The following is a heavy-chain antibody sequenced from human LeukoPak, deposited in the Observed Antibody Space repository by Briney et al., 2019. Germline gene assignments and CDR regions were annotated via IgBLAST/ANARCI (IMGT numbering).Heavy chain of an antibody. V-gene: IGHV7-4-1*02. CDR3: ARTPGIAAAGRGAIFDY. CDR1: GYTFTSYA. CDR2: INTNTGNP. D-gene: IGHD6-13*01. Sequence: ASVKVSCKASGYTFTSYAMNWVRQAPGQGLEWMGWINTNTGNPTYAQGFTGRFVFSLDTSVSTAYLQISSLKAEDTAVYYCARTPGIAAAGRGAIFDYRGQGTLVTVSS. J-gene: IGHJ4*02.